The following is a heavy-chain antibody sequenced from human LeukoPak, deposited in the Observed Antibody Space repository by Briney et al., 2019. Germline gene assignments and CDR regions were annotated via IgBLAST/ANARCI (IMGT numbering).Heavy chain of an antibody. V-gene: IGHV4-39*01. CDR1: GGSLSSSGHW. CDR2: IHYSGKV. Sequence: SETLSLTCTVSGGSLSSSGHWWVWIRQPPGKGLEWIGSIHYSGKVYYNPSLKSRVTTSVDTSTGQFSLRLSSATAADTAIYYCARQSGDQSSAWYFDAWGQGTLVTVSS. D-gene: IGHD6-19*01. J-gene: IGHJ4*02. CDR3: ARQSGDQSSAWYFDA.